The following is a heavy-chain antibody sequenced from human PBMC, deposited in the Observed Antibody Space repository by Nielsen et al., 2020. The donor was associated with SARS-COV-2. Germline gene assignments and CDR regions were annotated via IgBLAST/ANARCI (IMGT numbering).Heavy chain of an antibody. CDR3: ARSQRYYDILTGYSPDYYYMDV. J-gene: IGHJ6*03. D-gene: IGHD3-9*01. CDR2: LFSNDEK. V-gene: IGHV2-26*01. Sequence: WIRQPPGKALEWLAHLFSNDEKTYSTSLKSRLTISKDTPKSQVVLTMTNMDPVDTATYYCARSQRYYDILTGYSPDYYYMDVWGKGTTVTVSS.